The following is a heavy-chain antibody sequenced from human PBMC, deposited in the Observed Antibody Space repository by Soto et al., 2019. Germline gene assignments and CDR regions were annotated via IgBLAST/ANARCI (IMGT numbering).Heavy chain of an antibody. J-gene: IGHJ6*02. CDR1: GGSVSGSY. CDR2: INHSGTI. Sequence: PETLSLASAVYGGSVSGSYSTWIRQPPGKGLEWIGEINHSGTINFNPSLKSRLTISLDTSKKHFSLKLSSVTDADTAAYYCARADRTLVTSYSLDVWGQGTTVTVSS. CDR3: ARADRTLVTSYSLDV. V-gene: IGHV4-34*01. D-gene: IGHD2-21*02.